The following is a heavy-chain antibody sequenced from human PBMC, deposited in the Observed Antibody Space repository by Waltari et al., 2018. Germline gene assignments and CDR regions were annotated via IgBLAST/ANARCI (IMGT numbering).Heavy chain of an antibody. Sequence: QVQLVESGGGVVQPGRSLRLSCAASGFTFSSYGMHWVRQTPGQGLEWVAVIWYDGSNKYYADSVKGRFTISRDNSKNTLYLQMNSLRAEDTAVYYCARDQEYCSGGSCYRGFYYYYYGMDVWGQGPRSPSP. CDR1: GFTFSSYG. CDR2: IWYDGSNK. D-gene: IGHD2-15*01. V-gene: IGHV3-33*01. J-gene: IGHJ6*02. CDR3: ARDQEYCSGGSCYRGFYYYYYGMDV.